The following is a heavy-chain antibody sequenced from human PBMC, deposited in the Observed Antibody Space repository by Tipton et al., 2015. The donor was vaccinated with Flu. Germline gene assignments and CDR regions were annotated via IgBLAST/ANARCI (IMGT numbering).Heavy chain of an antibody. CDR1: GDSMNGGSYY. Sequence: TLSLTCTVSGDSMNGGSYYWNWIRQPAGKGLEWIGRISSTGRTSYNASLEGRVAIQVDTSKSQFSLRLSSVTAADTAVYYCARGLSGSGSYQRRYFDSWGQGTLVTVSS. CDR3: ARGLSGSGSYQRRYFDS. D-gene: IGHD3-10*01. CDR2: ISSTGRT. J-gene: IGHJ4*02. V-gene: IGHV4-61*02.